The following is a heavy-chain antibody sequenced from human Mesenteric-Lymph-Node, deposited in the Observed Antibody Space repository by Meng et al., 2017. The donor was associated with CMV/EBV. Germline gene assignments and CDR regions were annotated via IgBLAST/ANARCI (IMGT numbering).Heavy chain of an antibody. D-gene: IGHD1-26*01. CDR1: GFTFRSYA. CDR2: IYSGGSGT. CDR3: ARDQKYRGSYLYS. Sequence: GESLKISCVGSGFTFRSYAMHWVRQAPGKGLEWLSVIYSGGSGTSYAHSVKGRFTISRDDSKNTLFLEMDSLRAEDTAVYFCARDQKYRGSYLYSWGQGTLVTVSS. V-gene: IGHV3-23*03. J-gene: IGHJ4*02.